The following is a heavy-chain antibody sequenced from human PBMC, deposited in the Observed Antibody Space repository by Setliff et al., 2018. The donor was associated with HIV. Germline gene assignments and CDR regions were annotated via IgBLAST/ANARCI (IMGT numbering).Heavy chain of an antibody. J-gene: IGHJ3*02. CDR3: ARSKTFYDFWGGYYTHGAFKI. D-gene: IGHD3-3*01. CDR2: IFYSGIT. V-gene: IGHV4-39*01. Sequence: SETLSLTCTVSSGSITSRTYYWGWIRQPPGKGLEWIGSIFYSGITYYNPSPKSRVSISVDTSKNQFSLNLTSVTAADTAVYYCARSKTFYDFWGGYYTHGAFKIWGLGTMVTVSS. CDR1: SGSITSRTYY.